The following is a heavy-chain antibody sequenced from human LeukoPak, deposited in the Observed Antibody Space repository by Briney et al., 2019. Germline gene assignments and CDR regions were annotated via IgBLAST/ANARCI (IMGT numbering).Heavy chain of an antibody. CDR1: GGTFSSYA. D-gene: IGHD1-26*01. V-gene: IGHV1-69*13. Sequence: GASVKVSCKASGGTFSSYAISWVRQAPGQGLEWMGGIIPIFGTANYAQKFQGRVTITADESTSTAYMELSSLRSEDTAMFYCAKSVGALYYFDYWGQGTLVTVSS. J-gene: IGHJ4*02. CDR3: AKSVGALYYFDY. CDR2: IIPIFGTA.